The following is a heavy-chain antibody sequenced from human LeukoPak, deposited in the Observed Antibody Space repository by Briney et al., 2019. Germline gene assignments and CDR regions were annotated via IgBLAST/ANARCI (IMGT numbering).Heavy chain of an antibody. D-gene: IGHD3-22*01. CDR3: ARAGYYYDSSGYFMGVSYLDY. J-gene: IGHJ4*02. V-gene: IGHV4-4*02. Sequence: SETLSLTCAVSGGSISSSNWWTWVRQPPGKGLGWIGEIYHSGRTNYNPSLKSRVTISVDTSKNQFSLKLSSVTAADTAVYYCARAGYYYDSSGYFMGVSYLDYWGQGTLVTVSS. CDR2: IYHSGRT. CDR1: GGSISSSNW.